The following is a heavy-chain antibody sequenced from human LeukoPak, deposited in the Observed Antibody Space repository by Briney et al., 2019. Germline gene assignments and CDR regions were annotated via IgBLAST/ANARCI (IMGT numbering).Heavy chain of an antibody. Sequence: SETLSLTCTVSGGSISSGGYYWTWIRQHPGKGLEWIGYIYYSGSTYYNPSLKSRVTISVDTSKNQFSLKLTSVTAADTAVYYCARVHIVTGNYFDSWGLGALVTVSS. CDR1: GGSISSGGYY. CDR3: ARVHIVTGNYFDS. CDR2: IYYSGST. D-gene: IGHD2-21*01. J-gene: IGHJ4*02. V-gene: IGHV4-31*03.